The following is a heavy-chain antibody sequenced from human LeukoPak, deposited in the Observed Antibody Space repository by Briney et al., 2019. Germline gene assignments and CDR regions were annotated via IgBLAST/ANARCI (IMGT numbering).Heavy chain of an antibody. CDR3: AKYMPHAMQPFFDY. Sequence: GGSLRLSCAASGFTFSSYPMSWVRQAPGKGLEWVSSISGGGSNTYYADSVKGRFTISRDDSKNTLYLQMNSLRAEDTAVYYCAKYMPHAMQPFFDYWGQGTLVTVSS. CDR1: GFTFSSYP. V-gene: IGHV3-23*01. CDR2: ISGGGSNT. J-gene: IGHJ4*02. D-gene: IGHD2-2*01.